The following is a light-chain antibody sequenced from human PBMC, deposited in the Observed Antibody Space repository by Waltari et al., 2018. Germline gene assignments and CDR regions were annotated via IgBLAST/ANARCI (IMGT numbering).Light chain of an antibody. J-gene: IGLJ1*01. CDR2: YDS. CDR1: NIESKS. V-gene: IGLV3-21*01. Sequence: SYVLTQPPSVAVAPGEPARVTCGGNNIESKSVQWSQQKPGQAPVLVISYDSDRPSGIPERFSGSNSGDTATLTISRVEAGDEADYYCQVWDANTDPGVFGTGTEVTVL. CDR3: QVWDANTDPGV.